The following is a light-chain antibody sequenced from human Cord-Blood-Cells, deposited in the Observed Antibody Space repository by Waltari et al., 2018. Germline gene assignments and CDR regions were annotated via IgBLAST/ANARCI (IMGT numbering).Light chain of an antibody. CDR2: GKN. CDR3: NSRDSSGNHVV. V-gene: IGLV3-19*01. CDR1: SLRSHY. J-gene: IGLJ2*01. Sequence: SSELTQDPAVSVALGQTVRLTCQGDSLRSHYASWYQQTPGQSPVLVIYGKNNRTSGIPDRFAGSSSGYTACLTITVAQAEDEADYYCNSRDSSGNHVVFGGGTKLTVL.